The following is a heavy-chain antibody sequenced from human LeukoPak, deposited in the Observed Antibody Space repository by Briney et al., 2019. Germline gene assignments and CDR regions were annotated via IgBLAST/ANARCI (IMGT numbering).Heavy chain of an antibody. CDR3: AKSLGYGSGWYYFVY. J-gene: IGHJ4*02. CDR2: ISGSGGST. CDR1: GFTFSNYA. V-gene: IGHV3-23*01. D-gene: IGHD6-19*01. Sequence: PGGSLRLSCAASGFTFSNYAMNWVRQAPGKGLEWVSAISGSGGSTDYTDSVKGRFTISRDNSNNTLYLQMNSLRAEDTAVYYCAKSLGYGSGWYYFVYWGRGTLVTVSS.